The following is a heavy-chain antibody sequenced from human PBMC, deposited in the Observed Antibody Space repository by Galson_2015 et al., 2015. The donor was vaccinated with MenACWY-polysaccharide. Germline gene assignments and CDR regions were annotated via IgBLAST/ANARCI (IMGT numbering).Heavy chain of an antibody. CDR3: ARDFFGRGYSYGY. CDR1: GFIFSNYW. V-gene: IGHV3-7*01. CDR2: IKQDGSEK. D-gene: IGHD5-18*01. Sequence: SLRLSCAASGFIFSNYWMNWVRQAPGKGLEWVANIKQDGSEKYYVDSVKGRFTISRDNAKNSLYLQMNSLRAEDTAVYYCARDFFGRGYSYGYWGQGTLVTVSS. J-gene: IGHJ4*02.